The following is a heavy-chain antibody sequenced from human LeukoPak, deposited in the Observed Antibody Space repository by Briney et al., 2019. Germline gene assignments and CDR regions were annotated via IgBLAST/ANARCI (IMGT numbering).Heavy chain of an antibody. J-gene: IGHJ4*02. CDR3: ARGYCGGDCYSEYHFDY. CDR1: GGSISSYY. D-gene: IGHD2-21*02. V-gene: IGHV4-59*01. CDR2: IYYSGST. Sequence: SETLSLTCTVSGGSISSYYWSWIRQPPGKGLEWIGYIYYSGSTNYNPSLKSRVTISVDTSKNQFSLKLSSVTAADTAVYYCARGYCGGDCYSEYHFDYWGQGTLVTVSS.